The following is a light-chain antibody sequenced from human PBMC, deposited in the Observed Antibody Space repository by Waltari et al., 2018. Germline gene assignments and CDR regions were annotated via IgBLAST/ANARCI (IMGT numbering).Light chain of an antibody. V-gene: IGLV1-44*01. CDR3: AAWDDSLNGPV. J-gene: IGLJ3*02. Sequence: QSVLTQPPSASGTPGQRVTISCSGSSFNIGSNTVNWYRQFPGTAPKLLLDNNDRRPPGVPGRFSGSKSGTSASLAISGLQSEHEADYYCAAWDDSLNGPVFGGGTKLTVL. CDR1: SFNIGSNT. CDR2: NND.